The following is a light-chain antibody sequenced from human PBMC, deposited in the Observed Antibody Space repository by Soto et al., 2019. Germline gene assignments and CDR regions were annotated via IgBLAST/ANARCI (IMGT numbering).Light chain of an antibody. J-gene: IGKJ5*01. Sequence: EIVLTQSPGTLSLSPGARVPLSCRARQSISNDHLAWYQQKSGQPPRLVVYDSTLRANGVPDRFGGSRSGTEFTLTINNLEPEDFAVYYCQQRNVWPPITFGQGTRLEIK. CDR3: QQRNVWPPIT. CDR1: QSISNDH. CDR2: DST. V-gene: IGKV3D-20*02.